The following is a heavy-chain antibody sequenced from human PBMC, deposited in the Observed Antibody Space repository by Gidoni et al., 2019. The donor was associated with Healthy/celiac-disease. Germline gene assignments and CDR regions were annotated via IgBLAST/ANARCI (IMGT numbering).Heavy chain of an antibody. Sequence: EVQLAESGGGLVQPGRSLRLSCAASGFTLDDYAMHWVRQAPGKGLEWVSGISWNSGSIGYADSVKGRFTISRDNGKNSLYLQMNSLRAEDTALYYCAKDTGDGYNYLDYWGQGTLVTVSS. CDR2: ISWNSGSI. CDR3: AKDTGDGYNYLDY. J-gene: IGHJ4*02. CDR1: GFTLDDYA. D-gene: IGHD5-12*01. V-gene: IGHV3-9*01.